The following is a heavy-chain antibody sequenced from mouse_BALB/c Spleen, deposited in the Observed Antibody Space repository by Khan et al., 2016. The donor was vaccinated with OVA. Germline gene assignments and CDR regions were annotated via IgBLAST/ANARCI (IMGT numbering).Heavy chain of an antibody. J-gene: IGHJ1*01. CDR2: INTYTEEP. CDR3: ASGGYWYFDV. D-gene: IGHD1-1*02. Sequence: QIQLVQSGPELKKPGETVKISCKASGYTFTNYGMNWVKQAPGKGLKWMGWINTYTEEPTYADDFKGRFAFSLETSASTAYLQINSLKNEDTATYFCASGGYWYFDVWGAGTTVTVSS. V-gene: IGHV9-3-1*01. CDR1: GYTFTNYG.